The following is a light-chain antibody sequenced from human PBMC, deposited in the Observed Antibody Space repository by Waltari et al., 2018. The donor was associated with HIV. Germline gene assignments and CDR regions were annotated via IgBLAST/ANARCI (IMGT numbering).Light chain of an antibody. CDR1: SRDVGSYNL. CDR2: EGS. J-gene: IGLJ3*02. Sequence: QSALTQPASVSGSPGQSITISCTGTSRDVGSYNLVSWYQQHPGKAPKLMIYEGSKRPSGFSNRFSGSKSGNTASLTISGLQAEDEADYYCFSYAGSSTLVFGGGTKLTVL. V-gene: IGLV2-23*01. CDR3: FSYAGSSTLV.